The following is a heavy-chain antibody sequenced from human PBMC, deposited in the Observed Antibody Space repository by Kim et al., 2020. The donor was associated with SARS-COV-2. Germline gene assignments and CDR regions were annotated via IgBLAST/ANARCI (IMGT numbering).Heavy chain of an antibody. Sequence: SETLSLTCTVSGGSISSGGYYWSWIRQHPGKGLEWIGYIYYSGSTYYNPSLKSRVTISVDTSKNQFSLKLSSVTAADTAVYYCARVKAVTADRNFDYCGQGTLGTVSS. CDR2: IYYSGST. CDR3: ARVKAVTADRNFDY. J-gene: IGHJ4*02. V-gene: IGHV4-31*03. D-gene: IGHD6-19*01. CDR1: GGSISSGGYY.